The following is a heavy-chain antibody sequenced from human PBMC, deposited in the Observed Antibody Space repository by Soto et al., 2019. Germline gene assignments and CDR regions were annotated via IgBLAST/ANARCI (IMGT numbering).Heavy chain of an antibody. V-gene: IGHV1-69*06. CDR1: GGTFSSYA. D-gene: IGHD4-17*01. J-gene: IGHJ5*02. CDR2: IIPIFGTA. CDR3: ARNSPTVTGWFDP. Sequence: WASVKVSCKASGGTFSSYAISWVRQAPGQGLEWMGGIIPIFGTANYAQKFQGRVTITADKSTSTAYMELSSLRSEDTAVYYCARNSPTVTGWFDPWGQGTLVTVSS.